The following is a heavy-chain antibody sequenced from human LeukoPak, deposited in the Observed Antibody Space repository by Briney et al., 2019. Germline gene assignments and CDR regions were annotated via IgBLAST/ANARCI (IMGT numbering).Heavy chain of an antibody. CDR2: ISGSGGST. V-gene: IGHV3-23*01. Sequence: GGSLRLSCAASGFSFDDYGMSWVRQAPGKGLEWVSAISGSGGSTYYADSVKGRFTISRDNAKNSLYLQMNSLRAEDTAVYYCASLGVSGSYALYGFDYWGQGTLVTVSS. CDR1: GFSFDDYG. J-gene: IGHJ4*02. D-gene: IGHD1-26*01. CDR3: ASLGVSGSYALYGFDY.